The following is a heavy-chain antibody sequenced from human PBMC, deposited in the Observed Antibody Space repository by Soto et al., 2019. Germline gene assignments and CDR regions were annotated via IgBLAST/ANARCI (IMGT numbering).Heavy chain of an antibody. CDR3: ASPKFRFWQQLDP. J-gene: IGHJ5*02. D-gene: IGHD3-3*01. V-gene: IGHV1-69*13. CDR1: GGTFSSYA. Sequence: SVKVSCKASGGTFSSYAISWVRQAPGQGLEWMGGIIPIFGTANYAQKFQGRVTITADESTSTAYMELSSLRSEDTAVYYCASPKFRFWQQLDPWGQGTLVTVSS. CDR2: IIPIFGTA.